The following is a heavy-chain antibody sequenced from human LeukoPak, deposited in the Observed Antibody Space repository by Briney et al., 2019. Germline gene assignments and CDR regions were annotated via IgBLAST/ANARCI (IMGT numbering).Heavy chain of an antibody. D-gene: IGHD4/OR15-4a*01. CDR1: GFTFSSYS. J-gene: IGHJ4*02. CDR2: IGANSAI. CDR3: AREGYYGAFDI. Sequence: PGGSLRLSCGASGFTFSSYSMNWVRQAPGKGLEWVSYIGANSAIFHADSVKGRFTISRDNAENSLSLQMNSLRDDDTAVYYCAREGYYGAFDIWGQGTLVTVSS. V-gene: IGHV3-48*02.